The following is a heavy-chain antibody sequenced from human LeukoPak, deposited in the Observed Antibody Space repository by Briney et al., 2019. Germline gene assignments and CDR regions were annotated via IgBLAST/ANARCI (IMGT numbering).Heavy chain of an antibody. D-gene: IGHD4-17*01. CDR3: AKDDYGDSRFDY. CDR1: GFTFSSYS. CDR2: ISSSSSYI. V-gene: IGHV3-21*01. J-gene: IGHJ4*02. Sequence: GGSLRLSCAASGFTFSSYSMNWVRQAPGKGLEWVSSISSSSSYIYYADSVKGRFTISRDNAKNTLYLQMNSLRAEDTAVYYCAKDDYGDSRFDYWGQGTLVTVSS.